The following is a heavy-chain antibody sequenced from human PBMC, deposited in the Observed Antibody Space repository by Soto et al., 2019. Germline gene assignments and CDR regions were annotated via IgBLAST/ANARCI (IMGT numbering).Heavy chain of an antibody. V-gene: IGHV2-70*01. D-gene: IGHD6-6*01. CDR2: IDWDDDK. J-gene: IGHJ6*02. CDR3: AMSIAARHIYYYGMDV. CDR1: GFSLSTSGMC. Sequence: SGPTLVNPTQTVTLTRTFSGFSLSTSGMCVSWIRQPPGKALEWLALIDWDDDKYYSTSLKTRLTISKDTSKNQVVLTMTNMDPVDTATYYCAMSIAARHIYYYGMDVWGQGTTVTVSS.